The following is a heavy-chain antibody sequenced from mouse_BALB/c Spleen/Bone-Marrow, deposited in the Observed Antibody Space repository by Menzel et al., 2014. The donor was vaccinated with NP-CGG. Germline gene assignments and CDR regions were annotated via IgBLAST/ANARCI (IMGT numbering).Heavy chain of an antibody. Sequence: VQLQQPGGGLVKPGGSLKLSCAASGFTFSSYAMSWVCQTPEKRLEWVATISSGGSYIYYPDSVKGRFTISRDNAKNTLYLQMSSLRSEDTAMYYCARRYGNYGAMDYWGQGTSVTVSS. V-gene: IGHV5-9-3*01. CDR1: GFTFSSYA. CDR2: ISSGGSYI. CDR3: ARRYGNYGAMDY. D-gene: IGHD2-10*02. J-gene: IGHJ4*01.